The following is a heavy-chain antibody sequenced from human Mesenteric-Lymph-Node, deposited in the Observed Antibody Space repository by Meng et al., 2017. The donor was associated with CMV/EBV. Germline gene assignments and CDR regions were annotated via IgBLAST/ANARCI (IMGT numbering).Heavy chain of an antibody. V-gene: IGHV3-48*03. CDR2: ISRSGSPI. CDR1: GFIFSSYE. CDR3: TRDKDMVADY. D-gene: IGHD2-15*01. Sequence: GESLKISCAASGFIFSSYEMNWVRQAPGQGLEWVAFISRSGSPIYYADSVKGRFTISRANAKKSLYLQMNSLRVEDTAVYYCTRDKDMVADYWGQGTLVTVSS. J-gene: IGHJ4*02.